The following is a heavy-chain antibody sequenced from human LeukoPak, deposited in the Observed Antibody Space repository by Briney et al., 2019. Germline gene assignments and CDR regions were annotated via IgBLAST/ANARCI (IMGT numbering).Heavy chain of an antibody. V-gene: IGHV3-48*01. D-gene: IGHD2-2*01. J-gene: IGHJ5*02. CDR1: GFTFSSYS. CDR3: AREGVVVPAAVGWIHYNWFDP. CDR2: ISSSSSTI. Sequence: GGSLRLSCAASGFTFSSYSMTWVRQAPGKGLEWVSYISSSSSTIYYADSVKGRFTISRDNAKNSLYLQMNSLRAEDTAVYYCAREGVVVPAAVGWIHYNWFDPWGQGTLVTVSS.